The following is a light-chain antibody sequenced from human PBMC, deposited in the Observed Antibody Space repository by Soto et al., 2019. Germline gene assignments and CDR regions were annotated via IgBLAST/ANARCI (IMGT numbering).Light chain of an antibody. V-gene: IGLV4-69*01. CDR2: LNSDGSH. CDR3: QTWGTGIQWV. J-gene: IGLJ3*02. CDR1: SGHSSYA. Sequence: QSVLTQSPSASASLGASVKLTCTLSSGHSSYAIAWHQQQPEKGPRYLMKLNSDGSHSTGDGIPDRFSGSSSGAERYLTISSLQSEDEADYYCQTWGTGIQWVFGGGTKLTVL.